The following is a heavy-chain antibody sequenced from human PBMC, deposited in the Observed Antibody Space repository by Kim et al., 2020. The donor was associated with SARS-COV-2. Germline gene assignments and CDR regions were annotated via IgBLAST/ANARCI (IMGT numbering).Heavy chain of an antibody. Sequence: GGSLRLSCAASGFTFSSYGMHWVRQAPGKGLEWVAVISYDGSNKYYADSVKGRFNISRDNSKNTLYLQMNSLRAEDTAVYYCARDTEDCSSTTCYVDYWGQGTLVTVSS. V-gene: IGHV3-33*05. D-gene: IGHD2-2*01. J-gene: IGHJ4*02. CDR1: GFTFSSYG. CDR2: ISYDGSNK. CDR3: ARDTEDCSSTTCYVDY.